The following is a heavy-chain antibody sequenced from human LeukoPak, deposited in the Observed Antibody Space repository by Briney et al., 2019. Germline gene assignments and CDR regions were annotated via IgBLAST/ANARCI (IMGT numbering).Heavy chain of an antibody. D-gene: IGHD3-10*01. Sequence: PGGSLRLSCAASGSTFDDYTMHWVRQAPGKGLEWVSLISWDGGSTYYADSVKGRFTISRDNSKNSLYLQMNSLRTEDTALYFCAKDHYYGSGSYSRWVYFDYWGQGTLVTVSS. CDR1: GSTFDDYT. CDR3: AKDHYYGSGSYSRWVYFDY. J-gene: IGHJ4*02. V-gene: IGHV3-43*01. CDR2: ISWDGGST.